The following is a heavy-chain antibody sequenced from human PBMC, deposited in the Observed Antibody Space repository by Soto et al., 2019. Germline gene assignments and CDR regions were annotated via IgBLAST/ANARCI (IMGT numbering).Heavy chain of an antibody. V-gene: IGHV4-34*01. CDR1: GGSFSRYF. Sequence: SETLSLTCAVYGGSFSRYFWSCIRQPPEKGLEWNGEINHSGSTTYNPSLKSRVTISVDTSKNQFSLKLSFVTAADTAVYYCARATSRRITMVRGQRRLDYWGQGTLVT. CDR3: ARATSRRITMVRGQRRLDY. J-gene: IGHJ4*02. CDR2: INHSGST. D-gene: IGHD3-10*01.